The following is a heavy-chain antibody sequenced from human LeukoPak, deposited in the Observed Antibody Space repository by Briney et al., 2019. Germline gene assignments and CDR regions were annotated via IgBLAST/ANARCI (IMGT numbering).Heavy chain of an antibody. CDR2: ISSSSSYI. Sequence: GGSLRLSCAASGFTFSSYSMNWVRQAPGKGLEWVSSISSSSSYIYYADSVKGRFTISRDNAKNSLYLQMNSLRAEDTAVYYCARSLGYCSSTSCYADAFDIWGQGTMVSVSS. V-gene: IGHV3-21*01. J-gene: IGHJ3*02. CDR1: GFTFSSYS. CDR3: ARSLGYCSSTSCYADAFDI. D-gene: IGHD2-2*01.